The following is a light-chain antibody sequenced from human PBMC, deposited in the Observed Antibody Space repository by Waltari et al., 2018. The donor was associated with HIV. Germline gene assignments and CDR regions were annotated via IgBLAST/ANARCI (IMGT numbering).Light chain of an antibody. CDR3: QHRSSWPRGT. V-gene: IGKV3-11*01. CDR1: QSISSY. Sequence: EIVLTQSPATLSLSPGERATLSCRASQSISSYLAWYQQKPGQAPRLLIYDASNRGTGIPARFSGSGSATDFTLTISSLEPEDFAVYYCQHRSSWPRGTFGQGTKLEIK. J-gene: IGKJ2*01. CDR2: DAS.